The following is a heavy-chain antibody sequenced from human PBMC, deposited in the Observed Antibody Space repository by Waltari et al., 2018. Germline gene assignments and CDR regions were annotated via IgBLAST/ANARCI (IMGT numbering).Heavy chain of an antibody. Sequence: QVQLQESGPGLVKPSETLSLTCTVSGGSISSYYWSWIRQPPGKGLEWIGYIYYSGSTNYNPSLKSLVTISVDTSKNQFSLKLSSVTAADTAVYYCARVMQFYDILTGYYPVYFDYWGQGTLVTVSS. CDR1: GGSISSYY. V-gene: IGHV4-59*01. J-gene: IGHJ4*02. CDR2: IYYSGST. CDR3: ARVMQFYDILTGYYPVYFDY. D-gene: IGHD3-9*01.